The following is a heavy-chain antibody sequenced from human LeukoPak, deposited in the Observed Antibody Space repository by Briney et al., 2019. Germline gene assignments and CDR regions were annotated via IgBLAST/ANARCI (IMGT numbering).Heavy chain of an antibody. J-gene: IGHJ4*02. D-gene: IGHD3-3*01. CDR1: GFTVSTSI. CDR2: ISSSSSYM. CDR3: ARDTGTGFWSGYHYYFDS. V-gene: IGHV3-21*01. Sequence: GGSLRLSCAASGFTVSTSIMNWVRQAPAKGREWVSSISSSSSYMYYSDSVKGRFTISRDNAKNSLYLQMNGLRPEDTAVYYCARDTGTGFWSGYHYYFDSWGQGVLVTVSS.